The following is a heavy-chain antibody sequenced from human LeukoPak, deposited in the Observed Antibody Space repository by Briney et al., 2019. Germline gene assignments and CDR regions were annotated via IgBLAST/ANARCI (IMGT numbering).Heavy chain of an antibody. J-gene: IGHJ5*02. V-gene: IGHV4-39*07. D-gene: IGHD3-9*01. CDR2: IYYSGST. CDR3: AKEYYDILTGGGGWFDP. Sequence: PSETLSLTCTISGDSTTSDRYYGGWVRQPPGKGLEWIGNIYYSGSTYYNPSLKSRVAMSVDTSQNQIFLKLNSVTAADTAVYYCAKEYYDILTGGGGWFDPWGQGTLVTVSS. CDR1: GDSTTSDRYY.